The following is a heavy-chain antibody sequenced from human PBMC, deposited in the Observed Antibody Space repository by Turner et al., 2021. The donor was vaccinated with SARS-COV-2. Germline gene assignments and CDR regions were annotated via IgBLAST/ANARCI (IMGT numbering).Heavy chain of an antibody. D-gene: IGHD1-1*01. V-gene: IGHV3-7*01. J-gene: IGHJ6*02. Sequence: EVQLVESGGGLVQPGGSLRLSCAASGFTFSRYWMSWVRQAPGKGLEWVANIKQDESEKYYVDSVKGRFTISRDNAKNSLYLQMNSLRAEDTAVYYCARDHGYRAQVGYYGMGVWGQGTTVTASS. CDR1: GFTFSRYW. CDR2: IKQDESEK. CDR3: ARDHGYRAQVGYYGMGV.